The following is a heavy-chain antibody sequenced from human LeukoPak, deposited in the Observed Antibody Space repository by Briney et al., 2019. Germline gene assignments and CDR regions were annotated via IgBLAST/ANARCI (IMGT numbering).Heavy chain of an antibody. CDR1: GGTFSSYA. D-gene: IGHD6-19*01. CDR3: ARSVYTRIAVTEGATNWFDP. CDR2: INPSGGST. V-gene: IGHV1-46*01. Sequence: ASVKVSCKASGGTFSSYAISWVRQAPGQGLECMGIINPSGGSTSYAQKFQGRVTMTRDTSTSTVYMELSGLRSEDTAVYYCARSVYTRIAVTEGATNWFDPWGQGTLVTVSS. J-gene: IGHJ5*02.